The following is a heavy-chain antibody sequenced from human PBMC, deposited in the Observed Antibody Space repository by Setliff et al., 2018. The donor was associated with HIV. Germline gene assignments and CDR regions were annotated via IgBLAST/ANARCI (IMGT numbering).Heavy chain of an antibody. CDR1: GGSLRRGNYY. V-gene: IGHV4-61*10. CDR3: ARATFSSSWYPFDGFDV. D-gene: IGHD6-13*01. CDR2: ISSTGST. Sequence: PSETLSLTCTVSGGSLRRGNYYWSWIRQPAGEGLEWTGHISSTGSTNYNPSLKSRVTLLVDTSKKQLSLKLTSVTAADTAVYYCARATFSSSWYPFDGFDVWGQGTMVTVSS. J-gene: IGHJ3*01.